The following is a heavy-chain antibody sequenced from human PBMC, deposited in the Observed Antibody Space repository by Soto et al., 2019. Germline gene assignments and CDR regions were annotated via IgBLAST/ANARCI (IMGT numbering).Heavy chain of an antibody. D-gene: IGHD3-10*01. CDR3: VRQGIGVLHGLVDV. CDR2: FRSGGGT. J-gene: IGHJ6*02. CDR1: GDSISTYN. V-gene: IGHV4-59*08. Sequence: QVQLQESGPGLVKPSETLSLTCTVSGDSISTYNLAWIRQPPGKGLEWIGYFRSGGGTSYNPSLKRRVAISADTSMKKFSLGLSSVTAADTAVYYCVRQGIGVLHGLVDVWGQGTTVTVSS.